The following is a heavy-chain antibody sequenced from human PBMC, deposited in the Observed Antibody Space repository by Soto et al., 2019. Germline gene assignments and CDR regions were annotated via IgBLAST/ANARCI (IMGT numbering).Heavy chain of an antibody. D-gene: IGHD3-10*01. CDR2: INDSGST. Sequence: QVQLQQWGAGLLKPSETLSLTCAVYGGSFSGYYWSGIRQTPGKGLEWIGEINDSGSTNHNPSLKSRVAILVDTPKNQFSLKLSSVTAAATAVYYSARGLLVWFGELSRRGGYYYYMDVWGKGTTVTVSS. CDR3: ARGLLVWFGELSRRGGYYYYMDV. CDR1: GGSFSGYY. V-gene: IGHV4-34*01. J-gene: IGHJ6*03.